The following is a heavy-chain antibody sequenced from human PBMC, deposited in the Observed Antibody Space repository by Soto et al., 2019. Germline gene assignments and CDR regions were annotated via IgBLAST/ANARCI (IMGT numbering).Heavy chain of an antibody. Sequence: EVQLLESGGGLVQPGGSLRLSCAAATNTVNIYARSWVRQAPGMWLEWVSAIKSGGSTYYADSVKGRFTISRDDSKNTLHLQMHSLRAEDTAVYYCAKSPTMVRGLIFDSWGQGTLVTVSS. V-gene: IGHV3-23*01. J-gene: IGHJ4*02. CDR3: AKSPTMVRGLIFDS. CDR1: TNTVNIYA. CDR2: IKSGGST. D-gene: IGHD3-10*01.